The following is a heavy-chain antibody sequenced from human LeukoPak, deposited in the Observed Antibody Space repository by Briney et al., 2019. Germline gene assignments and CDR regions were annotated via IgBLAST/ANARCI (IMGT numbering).Heavy chain of an antibody. J-gene: IGHJ5*02. Sequence: QPGGSLRLSCAASGFTFSSYDMSWVRQAPGKGLEWVSAISGSGGSTYYADSVKGRFTTSRDNSKNTLYLQVNSLRAEDTAVYYCAKGGVVPAAILLWFDPWGQGTLVTVSS. V-gene: IGHV3-23*01. CDR3: AKGGVVPAAILLWFDP. CDR2: ISGSGGST. D-gene: IGHD2-2*01. CDR1: GFTFSSYD.